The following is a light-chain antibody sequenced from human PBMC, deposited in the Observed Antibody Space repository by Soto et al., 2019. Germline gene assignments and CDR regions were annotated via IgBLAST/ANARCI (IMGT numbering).Light chain of an antibody. CDR2: DAS. CDR1: QSVSSY. J-gene: IGKJ1*01. Sequence: EIVLTQSPATLSLSPGERAPLSCGASQSVSSYLAWYQQKPGQAPRLLIYDASNRATGIPARFSGSGSGTDFTLTISRLEPEDFAVYYCQQYDSSPRTFGQGTKVDIK. CDR3: QQYDSSPRT. V-gene: IGKV3D-20*01.